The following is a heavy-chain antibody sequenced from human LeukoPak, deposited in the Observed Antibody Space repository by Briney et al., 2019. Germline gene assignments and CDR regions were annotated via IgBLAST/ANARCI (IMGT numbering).Heavy chain of an antibody. V-gene: IGHV1-24*01. CDR3: ATDPIPPQGYYYGMDV. J-gene: IGHJ6*02. CDR1: GYTLTELS. Sequence: ASVKVSCKVSGYTLTELSMHWVRQAPGKGLEWMGGFDPEDGETIYAQKFQGRVTMTEDTSTDTAYLALSSLRSEDTAVYYCATDPIPPQGYYYGMDVWGQGTTVTVSS. CDR2: FDPEDGET.